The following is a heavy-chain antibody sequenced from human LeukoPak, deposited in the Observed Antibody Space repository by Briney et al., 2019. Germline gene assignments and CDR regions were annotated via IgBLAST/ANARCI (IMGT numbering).Heavy chain of an antibody. V-gene: IGHV1-2*04. CDR2: INPNSGGT. D-gene: IGHD6-6*01. Sequence: ASVKVSCKASGYTFTGYYMHWVRQAPGQGLEWMGWINPNSGGTNYAQKFQGWVTMTRDTSISTAYMELSRLRSDDTAVYYCARALGGTAARPLDYWGQGTLVTVSS. J-gene: IGHJ4*02. CDR1: GYTFTGYY. CDR3: ARALGGTAARPLDY.